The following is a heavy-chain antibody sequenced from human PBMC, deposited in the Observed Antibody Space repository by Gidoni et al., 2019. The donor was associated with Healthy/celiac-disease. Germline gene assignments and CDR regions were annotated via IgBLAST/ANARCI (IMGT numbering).Heavy chain of an antibody. CDR1: GGSVSSGSYY. CDR3: ARALYSYGLHFDY. CDR2: IYYSGST. Sequence: QVQLQESGPGLVKPSETLSLTCTVSGGSVSSGSYYWSWIRQPPGKGLEWIGYIYYSGSTNYNPSLKSRVTISVDTSKNQFSLKLSSVTAADTAVYYCARALYSYGLHFDYWGQGTLVTVSS. D-gene: IGHD5-18*01. V-gene: IGHV4-61*01. J-gene: IGHJ4*02.